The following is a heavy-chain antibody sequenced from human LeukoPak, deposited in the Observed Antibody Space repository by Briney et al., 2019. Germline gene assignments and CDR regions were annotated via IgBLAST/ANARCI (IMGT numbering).Heavy chain of an antibody. CDR3: ARRDGYKTNLDY. CDR2: IYYGGST. CDR1: GGSISSYY. Sequence: SETLSLTCTVSGGSISSYYWSWIRQPPGKGLEWIGYIYYGGSTNYNPSLKSRVTISVDTSKNQFSLKLSSVTAADTAVYYCARRDGYKTNLDYWGQGTLVTVSS. V-gene: IGHV4-59*08. D-gene: IGHD5-24*01. J-gene: IGHJ4*02.